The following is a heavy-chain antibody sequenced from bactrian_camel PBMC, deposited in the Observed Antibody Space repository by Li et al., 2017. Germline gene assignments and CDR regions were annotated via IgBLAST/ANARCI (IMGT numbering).Heavy chain of an antibody. D-gene: IGHD8*01. V-gene: IGHV3S1*01. CDR2: IDNGGATT. Sequence: QVQLVESGGGLVQPGGSTRLSCAASGINLSRYWMTWVRQPPGKGLEWVATIDNGGATTYYSDSVKGRFTISRDNAQNTVYLQMNSLNSDDTALYYCATDPPGQGTTNCEYTYWGQGTQVTVS. CDR3: ATDPPGQGTTNCEYTY. CDR1: GINLSRYW. J-gene: IGHJ4*01.